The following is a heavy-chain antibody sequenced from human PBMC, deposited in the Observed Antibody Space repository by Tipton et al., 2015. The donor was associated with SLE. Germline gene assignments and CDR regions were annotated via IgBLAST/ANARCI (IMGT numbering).Heavy chain of an antibody. J-gene: IGHJ4*02. V-gene: IGHV4-59*01. D-gene: IGHD1-1*01. CDR1: GFTFSSYS. Sequence: LRLSCAASGFTFSSYSMNWVRQAPGKGLEWIGYVYYGGSTKYNPSLKSRITMSQDLSRNHLSLKLTSVTAADTAVYYCARGVLRPFDYWGQGTLVTVSS. CDR2: VYYGGST. CDR3: ARGVLRPFDY.